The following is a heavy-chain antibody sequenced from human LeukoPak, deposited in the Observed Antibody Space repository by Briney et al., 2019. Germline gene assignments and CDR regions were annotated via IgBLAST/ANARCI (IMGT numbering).Heavy chain of an antibody. Sequence: SETLSLTCTVSGGFISSYYWSWIRQPPGKGLEWIGYIYTSGSTNYNPSLKSRVTISVDTSKNQFSLKLSSVTAADTAVYYCARIHMVRGAVFDCWGPGTLVTVSS. CDR1: GGFISSYY. CDR3: ARIHMVRGAVFDC. D-gene: IGHD3-10*01. V-gene: IGHV4-4*09. J-gene: IGHJ4*02. CDR2: IYTSGST.